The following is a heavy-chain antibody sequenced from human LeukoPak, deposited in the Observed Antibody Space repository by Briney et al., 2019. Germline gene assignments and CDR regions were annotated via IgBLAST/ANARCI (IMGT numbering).Heavy chain of an antibody. CDR1: GGTFSSYA. J-gene: IGHJ5*02. CDR2: IIPIFGTA. D-gene: IGHD3-22*01. CDR3: ARDLGQYYDTSDNWFDP. V-gene: IGHV1-69*05. Sequence: SAKVSCKASGGTFSSYAISWVRQAPGQGLEWMGGIIPIFGTANYAQKFQGRVTMTTDTSTSTAYMELRSLRSDDTAVYYCARDLGQYYDTSDNWFDPWGQGTLVTVSS.